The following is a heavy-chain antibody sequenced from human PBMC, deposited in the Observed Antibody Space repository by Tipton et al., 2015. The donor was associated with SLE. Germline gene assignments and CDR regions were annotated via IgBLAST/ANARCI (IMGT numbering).Heavy chain of an antibody. CDR2: IWYDGSNK. CDR3: ARGKRVCSGGSCYSRGTWFDP. V-gene: IGHV3-33*01. CDR1: GFTFSSYG. Sequence: SLRLSCAASGFTFSSYGMHWVRQAPGKGLEWVAVIWYDGSNKYYADSVKGRFTISRDNSKNTLYLQMNSLRAEDTAVYYCARGKRVCSGGSCYSRGTWFDPWGQGTLVTVSS. J-gene: IGHJ5*02. D-gene: IGHD2-15*01.